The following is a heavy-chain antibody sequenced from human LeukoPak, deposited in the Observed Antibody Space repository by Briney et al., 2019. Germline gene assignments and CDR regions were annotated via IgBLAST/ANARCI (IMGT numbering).Heavy chain of an antibody. J-gene: IGHJ4*02. CDR3: ARDQGYYDSSGPIDH. V-gene: IGHV3-21*01. CDR1: GFTFSSYS. D-gene: IGHD3-22*01. CDR2: ISSSSSYI. Sequence: GGSLRLSCAASGFTFSSYSMNWVRQAPGKGLEWVSSISSSSSYIYYADSVKGRFTISRDNAKNSLYLQMNSLRAEDTAVYYCARDQGYYDSSGPIDHWGQGTLVTVSS.